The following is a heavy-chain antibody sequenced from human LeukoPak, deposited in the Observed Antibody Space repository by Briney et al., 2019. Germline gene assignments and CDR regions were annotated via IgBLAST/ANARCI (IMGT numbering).Heavy chain of an antibody. D-gene: IGHD1-26*01. J-gene: IGHJ4*02. Sequence: SSETLSLTCTVSGGSISSGSYYWSWIRQPAGKGLEWIGRIYTSGSTNYNPSLKSRVTISVDTSKNQFSLKLSFVTAADTAVYYCARGSGSYYVDFDYWGQGTLVTVSS. CDR1: GGSISSGSYY. CDR3: ARGSGSYYVDFDY. CDR2: IYTSGST. V-gene: IGHV4-61*02.